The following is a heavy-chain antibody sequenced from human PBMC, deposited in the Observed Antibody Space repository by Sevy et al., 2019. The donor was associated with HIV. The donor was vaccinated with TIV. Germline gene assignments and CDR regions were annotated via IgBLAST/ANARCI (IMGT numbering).Heavy chain of an antibody. Sequence: GGSLRLSCAASGFTFSDYSVNWVRQAPGKGLEWVSSISGSSFYIYYADSVKGRFTISRDNAKNSLYLQMISLRADDTAVYYCARATGTEALYAFDIWGQGTLVTVSS. D-gene: IGHD1-1*01. CDR3: ARATGTEALYAFDI. CDR2: ISGSSFYI. CDR1: GFTFSDYS. J-gene: IGHJ3*02. V-gene: IGHV3-21*01.